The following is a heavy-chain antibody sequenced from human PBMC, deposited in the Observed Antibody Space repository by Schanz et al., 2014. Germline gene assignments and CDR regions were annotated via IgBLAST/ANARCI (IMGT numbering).Heavy chain of an antibody. D-gene: IGHD5-12*01. J-gene: IGHJ4*02. Sequence: EVQLVESGGVVVQPGGSLRLSCAASGFTFDDSPLPFFLPSPGNGLEWVSLISWDGGSTYYADSVKGRFTISRDNSKNSLYLQMNSLRTEDTALYYCAKGGAGIVATTFDYWGQGTLVTVSS. V-gene: IGHV3-43*01. CDR1: GFTFDDSP. CDR3: AKGGAGIVATTFDY. CDR2: ISWDGGST.